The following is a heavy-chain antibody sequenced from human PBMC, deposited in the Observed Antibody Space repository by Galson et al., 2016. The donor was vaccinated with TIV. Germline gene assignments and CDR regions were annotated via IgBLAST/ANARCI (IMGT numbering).Heavy chain of an antibody. J-gene: IGHJ6*03. V-gene: IGHV6-1*01. CDR3: ARDRGSRDYMDV. CDR1: GDSVSSTLAS. D-gene: IGHD6-25*01. Sequence: CAISGDSVSSTLASWNWIRQSPSRGLEWLGRTSYRSNWYNDYATSVKSRITISPDTSKNEVSLHLKSVTPEDSAAYYCARDRGSRDYMDVWGIGTTVIVS. CDR2: TSYRSNWYN.